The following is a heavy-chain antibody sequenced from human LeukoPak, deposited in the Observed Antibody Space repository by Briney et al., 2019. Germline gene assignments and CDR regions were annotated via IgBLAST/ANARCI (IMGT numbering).Heavy chain of an antibody. CDR1: GFTITRNY. CDR2: IYSGGST. V-gene: IGHV3-53*01. J-gene: IGHJ4*02. D-gene: IGHD1-14*01. CDR3: ARVTSRSGYYFDY. Sequence: GGSLRLSCAASGFTITRNYMTWVRQAPGKGLEWVSLIYSGGSTSYSDSVKGRFTISRDTSKETVYLQMDSLRAEDTAVYYCARVTSRSGYYFDYWGLGSLVTVSS.